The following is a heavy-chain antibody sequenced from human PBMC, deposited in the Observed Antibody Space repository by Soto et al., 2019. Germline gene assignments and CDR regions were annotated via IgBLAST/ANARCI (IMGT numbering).Heavy chain of an antibody. CDR1: GGTFSTYA. D-gene: IGHD5-18*01. CDR2: IIPMFGTA. Sequence: QVQLVQSGAEVKKPESSVKVSCKAPGGTFSTYAISWVRQAPGQGLEWMVGIIPMFGTANYAQRFQDRVKFTADESTNTVYMELSSLRSEDTAVYFCASGIQLWLRRINNGYSGWGQGTLVTVSS. CDR3: ASGIQLWLRRINNGYSG. V-gene: IGHV1-69*12. J-gene: IGHJ4*02.